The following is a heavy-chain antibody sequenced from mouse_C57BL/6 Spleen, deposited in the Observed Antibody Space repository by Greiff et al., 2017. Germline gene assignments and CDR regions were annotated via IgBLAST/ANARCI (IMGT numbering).Heavy chain of an antibody. CDR2: INPYNGGT. D-gene: IGHD2-4*01. V-gene: IGHV1-19*01. J-gene: IGHJ3*01. CDR1: GYTFTDYY. CDR3: ARNDYDGGEIWFAY. Sequence: EVQLQQSGPVLVKPGASVKMSCKASGYTFTDYYMNWVKQSHGKSLEWIGVINPYNGGTSYNQKFKGKATLTVDKSSSTAYMELNSLTSEDSAVYYCARNDYDGGEIWFAYWGQGTLVTVSA.